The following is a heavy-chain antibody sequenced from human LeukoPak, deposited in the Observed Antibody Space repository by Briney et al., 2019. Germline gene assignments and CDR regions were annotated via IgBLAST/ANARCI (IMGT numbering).Heavy chain of an antibody. Sequence: GGSLRLSCAASGFTVSSNYMSWVRQAPGKGLEWVSVIYSGGSTYYADSVKGRFTISRDNSKNTLYLQMNSLRAEDTAVYYCASQRGIAVAGPLYGMDVWGQGTTVTVSS. V-gene: IGHV3-66*04. CDR1: GFTVSSNY. CDR2: IYSGGST. D-gene: IGHD6-19*01. CDR3: ASQRGIAVAGPLYGMDV. J-gene: IGHJ6*02.